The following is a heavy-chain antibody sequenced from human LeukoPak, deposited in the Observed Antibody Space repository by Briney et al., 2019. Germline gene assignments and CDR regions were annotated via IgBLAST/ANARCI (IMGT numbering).Heavy chain of an antibody. CDR3: ARASQWLGSRWFEP. V-gene: IGHV4-30-2*01. J-gene: IGHJ5*02. Sequence: SQTLSLTCAVSGGSISSGGYSWSWIRQPPGKGLEWIGYIYHSGSTYYNPSLRSRVTISVDRSKNQFSLKLSSVTAADTAVYYCARASQWLGSRWFEPWGQGTLVTVSS. CDR1: GGSISSGGYS. D-gene: IGHD6-19*01. CDR2: IYHSGST.